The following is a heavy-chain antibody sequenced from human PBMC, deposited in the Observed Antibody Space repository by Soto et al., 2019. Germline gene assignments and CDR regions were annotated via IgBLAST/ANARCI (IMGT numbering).Heavy chain of an antibody. CDR1: GFTFGDYA. CDR2: IRSKAYGGTT. V-gene: IGHV3-49*03. Sequence: GGSLRLSCTASGFTFGDYAMSWFRQAPGKGLEWVGFIRSKAYGGTTEYAASVKGRFTISRDDSKSIAYLQMNSLKTEDTAVYYCTRVNNLELWFGELLPVDYWGQGTLVTVSS. J-gene: IGHJ4*02. CDR3: TRVNNLELWFGELLPVDY. D-gene: IGHD3-10*01.